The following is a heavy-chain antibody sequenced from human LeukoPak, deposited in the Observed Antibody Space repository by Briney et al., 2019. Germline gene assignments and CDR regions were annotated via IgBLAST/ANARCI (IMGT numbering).Heavy chain of an antibody. J-gene: IGHJ3*02. CDR3: ARSGRGLYAFDI. V-gene: IGHV1-2*02. D-gene: IGHD3-16*01. CDR2: INPHSGGT. Sequence: VASVKVSCKASGYTFTGYYMHWVRQAPGQGLEWMGWINPHSGGTNSAQKFQGRVTMTRDTSISTTYMELSSLRSDDTAIYYCARSGRGLYAFDIWGQGTMVTVSS. CDR1: GYTFTGYY.